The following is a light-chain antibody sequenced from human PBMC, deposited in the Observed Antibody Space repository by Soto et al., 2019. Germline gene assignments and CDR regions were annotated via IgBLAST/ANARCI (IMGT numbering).Light chain of an antibody. CDR1: SSNIGSNT. CDR2: SNN. J-gene: IGLJ1*01. V-gene: IGLV1-44*01. CDR3: AAWDDSLNGLYV. Sequence: QSVLTQPPSASGTPGQRVTISCSGSSSNIGSNTVNWYQQLTGTAPKLLIYSNNQRPSGVPDRFSGSKSGTSASLAISGLQYEDEADYYCAAWDDSLNGLYVFGTGTKVTVL.